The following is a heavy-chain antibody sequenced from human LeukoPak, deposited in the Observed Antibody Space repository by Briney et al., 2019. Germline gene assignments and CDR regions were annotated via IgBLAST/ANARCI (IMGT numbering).Heavy chain of an antibody. CDR3: ARQRGGQYEDAFDT. CDR2: INPGGGTT. Sequence: GASVKVSCKASGYTFTSSYMHWVRQAPGQELEWVGIINPGGGTTIYAQNFQGRVTMTRDTSTSTVYMELSSLRSEDTAVYYCARQRGGQYEDAFDTWGQGTMVTVSS. V-gene: IGHV1-46*01. J-gene: IGHJ3*02. CDR1: GYTFTSSY. D-gene: IGHD2-8*01.